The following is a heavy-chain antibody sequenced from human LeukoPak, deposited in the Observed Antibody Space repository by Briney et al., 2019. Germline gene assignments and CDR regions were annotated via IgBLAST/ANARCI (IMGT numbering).Heavy chain of an antibody. CDR2: MWYDGSNK. J-gene: IGHJ4*02. CDR3: ARGRTGYSYGSEIDY. V-gene: IGHV3-33*01. CDR1: GFTFSSYG. Sequence: GGSLRLSCAASGFTFSSYGMHWVRQAPGKGLEWVAVMWYDGSNKFYADSVKGRFAISRDNSKNTLYLQMNSLRAEDTAVYYCARGRTGYSYGSEIDYWGQGTLVTVSS. D-gene: IGHD5-18*01.